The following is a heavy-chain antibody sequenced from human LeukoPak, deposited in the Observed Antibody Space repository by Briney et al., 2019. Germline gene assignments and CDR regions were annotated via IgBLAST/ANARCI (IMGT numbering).Heavy chain of an antibody. CDR2: IYYSGST. D-gene: IGHD3-22*01. CDR1: GGSISSYY. V-gene: IGHV4-59*08. Sequence: SETLSLTCTVSGGSISSYYWSWIRQPPGKGLEWIGYIYYSGSTNYNPSLKSRVTISVDTSKNQFSLKLSSVTAADTAVYYCARHAGFGVMIGDAFDIWGQGTMVTVSS. CDR3: ARHAGFGVMIGDAFDI. J-gene: IGHJ3*02.